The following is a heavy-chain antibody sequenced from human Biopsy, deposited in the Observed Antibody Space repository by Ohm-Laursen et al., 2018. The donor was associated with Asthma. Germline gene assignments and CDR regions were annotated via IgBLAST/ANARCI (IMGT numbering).Heavy chain of an antibody. CDR1: GFSLSTSGVG. CDR2: IYWDDYN. V-gene: IGHV2-5*02. Sequence: TQTLTLTRTFSGFSLSTSGVGVGWIRQPPGKALEWLALIYWDDYNLFRPSLKRRLTITKDPSKNQVVLTMTKMDPVDSGTYYCALSQDSGFDDHSPSWFDPWGQGTLVIVSS. CDR3: ALSQDSGFDDHSPSWFDP. J-gene: IGHJ5*02. D-gene: IGHD3-9*01.